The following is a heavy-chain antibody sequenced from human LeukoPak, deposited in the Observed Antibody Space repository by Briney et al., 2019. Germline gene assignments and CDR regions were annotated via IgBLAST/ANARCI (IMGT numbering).Heavy chain of an antibody. J-gene: IGHJ4*02. V-gene: IGHV3-53*01. CDR1: GFSVSNNY. CDR2: IYSRGAT. D-gene: IGHD1-14*01. CDR3: AARNY. Sequence: GGSLRLSCAASGFSVSNNYMGWVRQAPGKGLEGVSVIYSRGATYYADSVKGRFTISRDNSKNTLSLQMNSLRVEDTAVYYCAARNYWGQGTLVTVSS.